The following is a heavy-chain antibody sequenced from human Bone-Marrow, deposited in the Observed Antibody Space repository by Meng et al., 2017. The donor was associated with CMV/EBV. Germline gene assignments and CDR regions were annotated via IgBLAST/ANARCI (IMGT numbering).Heavy chain of an antibody. V-gene: IGHV3-21*01. CDR3: ARPSYSSSWYQFDY. J-gene: IGHJ4*02. CDR2: ISSSSSYI. CDR1: GFTFSSYS. Sequence: GESLKISCAASGFTFSSYSMNWVRQAPGKGLEGVSSISSSSSYIYYADSVKGRFTISRDNAKNSLYLQMNSLRAEDTAVYYCARPSYSSSWYQFDYWGQGTLVTVSS. D-gene: IGHD6-13*01.